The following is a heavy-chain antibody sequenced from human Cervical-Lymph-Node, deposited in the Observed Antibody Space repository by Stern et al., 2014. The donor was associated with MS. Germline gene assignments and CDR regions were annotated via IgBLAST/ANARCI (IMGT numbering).Heavy chain of an antibody. D-gene: IGHD6-19*01. Sequence: QMQLVQSGAEVKKPGSSVKVSCKASGCTFNRYAFSWVRQAPGQGLEWMGGIIPIYGKTHYAQTFHDRVKLITDESTTTAYLELSSLRSEDAAVYYCASSYTGWDNPYHFYGMDVWGQGTAVTVSS. CDR3: ASSYTGWDNPYHFYGMDV. CDR1: GCTFNRYA. J-gene: IGHJ6*02. V-gene: IGHV1-69*01. CDR2: IIPIYGKT.